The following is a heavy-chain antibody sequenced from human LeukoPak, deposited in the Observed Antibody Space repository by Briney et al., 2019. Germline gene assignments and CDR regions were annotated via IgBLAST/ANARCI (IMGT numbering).Heavy chain of an antibody. CDR3: ARDRAVATDYGMDV. CDR2: MNPNSGNT. D-gene: IGHD6-19*01. CDR1: GYTFTSYD. V-gene: IGHV1-8*03. J-gene: IGHJ6*02. Sequence: ASVKVSCKASGYTFTSYDINWVRQATGQGLEWMGWMNPNSGNTGYAQKFQGRVTITRNTSISTAYMELSSLRSEDTAVYYCARDRAVATDYGMDVWGQGTTVTVSS.